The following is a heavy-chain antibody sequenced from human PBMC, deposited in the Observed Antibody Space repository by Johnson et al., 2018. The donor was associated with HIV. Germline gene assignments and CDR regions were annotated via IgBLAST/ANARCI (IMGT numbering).Heavy chain of an antibody. Sequence: QVQLVESGGGGVQPGRSLRLSCAASGFTFSSYAMHWVRRAPGKGLEWLAVVSHDGSSTSYADSVKGRFLISSDNSKNTLHLLMNSLRAEDTAGYYCARDALQQLVPRGAFNLWGQGTMVTVSS. CDR3: ARDALQQLVPRGAFNL. CDR2: VSHDGSST. V-gene: IGHV3-30*03. D-gene: IGHD6-13*01. J-gene: IGHJ3*01. CDR1: GFTFSSYA.